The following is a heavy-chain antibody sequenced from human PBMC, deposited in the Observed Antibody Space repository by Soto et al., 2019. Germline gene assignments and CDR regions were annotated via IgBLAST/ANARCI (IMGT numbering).Heavy chain of an antibody. CDR1: GYTFTSYY. CDR3: ARIISPEYSGYDSPGTEHDAFDI. D-gene: IGHD5-12*01. J-gene: IGHJ3*02. CDR2: INPSGGST. V-gene: IGHV1-46*03. Sequence: ASVKVSCKASGYTFTSYYMHWVRQAPGQGLEWMGIINPSGGSTSYARKFQGRVTMTRDTSTSTVYMELSSLRSEDTAVYYCARIISPEYSGYDSPGTEHDAFDIWGQGTMVTVSS.